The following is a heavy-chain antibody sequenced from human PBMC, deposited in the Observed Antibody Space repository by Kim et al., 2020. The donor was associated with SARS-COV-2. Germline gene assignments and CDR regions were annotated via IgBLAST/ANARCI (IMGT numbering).Heavy chain of an antibody. CDR3: AREAKGVGAAWFDP. CDR2: IYTSGST. Sequence: SETLSLTCTVSGGSISSYYWSWIRQPAGKGLEWIGRIYTSGSTNYNPSLKSRVTMSVGTSKNQFSLKLSSVTAADTAVYYCAREAKGVGAAWFDPWGQGTLVTVSS. V-gene: IGHV4-4*07. CDR1: GGSISSYY. J-gene: IGHJ5*02. D-gene: IGHD1-26*01.